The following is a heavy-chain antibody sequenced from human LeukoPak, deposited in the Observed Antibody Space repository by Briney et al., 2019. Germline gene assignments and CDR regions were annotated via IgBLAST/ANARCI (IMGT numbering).Heavy chain of an antibody. CDR3: AKDQPGGGRITIFGVVIGPFDY. Sequence: GGCLRLSCAASGFTFSSYAMSWVRQAPGKGLEWVSGISGSGGSTNYADSVKGRFTISRDNSKNTLYLQMNSLRAEDTAVYYCAKDQPGGGRITIFGVVIGPFDYRGQGTLVTVSS. J-gene: IGHJ4*02. D-gene: IGHD3-3*01. V-gene: IGHV3-23*01. CDR1: GFTFSSYA. CDR2: ISGSGGST.